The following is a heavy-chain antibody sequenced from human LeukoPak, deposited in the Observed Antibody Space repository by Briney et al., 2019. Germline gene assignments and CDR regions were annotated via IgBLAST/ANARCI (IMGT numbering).Heavy chain of an antibody. CDR2: IIPIFGTA. D-gene: IGHD5-18*01. J-gene: IGHJ6*03. Sequence: PVKVSCKASGGTFSSYAISWVRQAPGQGLEWMGGIIPIFGTANYAQKFQGRVTITTDESTSTAYMELSSLRSEDTAVYYCARSSRGYSYGLHLYYYMDVWGKGTTVTVSS. V-gene: IGHV1-69*05. CDR3: ARSSRGYSYGLHLYYYMDV. CDR1: GGTFSSYA.